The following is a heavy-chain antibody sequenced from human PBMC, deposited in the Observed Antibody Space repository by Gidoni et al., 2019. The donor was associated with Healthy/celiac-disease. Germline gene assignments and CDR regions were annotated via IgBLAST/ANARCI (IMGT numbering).Heavy chain of an antibody. CDR1: GFTFSSYA. CDR3: ARVRMVRGVRYFDY. D-gene: IGHD3-10*01. CDR2: ISYDGSNK. V-gene: IGHV3-30-3*01. J-gene: IGHJ4*02. Sequence: QVQLVESGGGVVQPGRSLRLSCAASGFTFSSYAMHWVRQAPGKGLEGVAVISYDGSNKYYADSVKGRFTISRDNSKNTLYLQMNSLRAEDTAVYYCARVRMVRGVRYFDYWGQGTLVTVSS.